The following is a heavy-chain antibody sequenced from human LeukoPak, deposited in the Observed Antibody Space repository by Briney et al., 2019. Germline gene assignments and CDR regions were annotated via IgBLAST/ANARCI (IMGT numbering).Heavy chain of an antibody. CDR1: GFTFSSYW. J-gene: IGHJ5*02. CDR2: IKQDGSQK. CDR3: ARKGSRKNWFDP. V-gene: IGHV3-7*01. Sequence: PGGSLRLSCAASGFTFSSYWMSWVRQAPGKGLEWVANIKQDGSQKYYMDSVKGRFVISRDNAKNSLYLQMNSLRDEDTAVYYCARKGSRKNWFDPWGQGTLVTVSS.